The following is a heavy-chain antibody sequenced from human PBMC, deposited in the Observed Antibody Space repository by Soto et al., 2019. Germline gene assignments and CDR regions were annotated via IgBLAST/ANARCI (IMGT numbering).Heavy chain of an antibody. V-gene: IGHV4-4*07. CDR1: GGSMNSYH. Sequence: QVQLQASGPGLVKPSETLSLTCTVSGGSMNSYHWSWIRQPAGKGLEWIGHIHSSGSTNYNPSLTSRVTMSVDTSKNQFSLRLMSVTAADTAVYYCARDQGVAAAGITWFDPWGQGSLVTVSS. D-gene: IGHD6-13*01. CDR2: IHSSGST. J-gene: IGHJ5*02. CDR3: ARDQGVAAAGITWFDP.